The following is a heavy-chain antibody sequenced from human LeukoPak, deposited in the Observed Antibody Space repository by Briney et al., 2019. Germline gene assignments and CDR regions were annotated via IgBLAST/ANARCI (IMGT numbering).Heavy chain of an antibody. CDR1: GFTFSNYG. D-gene: IGHD3-3*01. CDR2: IQYDGSNK. Sequence: GGSLRLSCAASGFTFSNYGMHWVRQAPGKGLEWVTFIQYDGSNKYYAASVKGRFTISRDNSKNTLYLQMNSLRAEDTAVYYCAIAPSGSLYYMDVWGKGTTVTVSS. J-gene: IGHJ6*03. CDR3: AIAPSGSLYYMDV. V-gene: IGHV3-30*02.